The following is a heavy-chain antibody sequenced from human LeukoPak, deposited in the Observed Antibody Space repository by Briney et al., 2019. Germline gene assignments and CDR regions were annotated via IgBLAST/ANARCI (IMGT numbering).Heavy chain of an antibody. D-gene: IGHD2-2*02. CDR1: GYSFTSYW. J-gene: IGHJ5*02. V-gene: IGHV5-51*01. CDR3: ARSPAAYCSSTSCYTWFDP. CDR2: IYPGDSDT. Sequence: GESLKTSCKGSGYSFTSYWIGWVRQLPGKGLEWMGIIYPGDSDTRYSPSFQGQVTISADKSISTAYPQWSSLKASDTAMYYCARSPAAYCSSTSCYTWFDPWGQGTLVTVSS.